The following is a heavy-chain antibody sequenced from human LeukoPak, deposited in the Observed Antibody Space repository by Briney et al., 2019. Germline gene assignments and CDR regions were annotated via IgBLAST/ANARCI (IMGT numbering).Heavy chain of an antibody. Sequence: SETLSLTCTVSGDSVSSGSYFWTWIRQPAGKGLEWIGRIYTSGSTNYNPSLKSRVTMSVDTSKNQFSLKLSSVTAADTAVYYCASSSEFWSGPPAFDYWGQGTLVTVSS. CDR2: IYTSGST. CDR3: ASSSEFWSGPPAFDY. CDR1: GDSVSSGSYF. J-gene: IGHJ4*02. D-gene: IGHD3-3*01. V-gene: IGHV4-61*02.